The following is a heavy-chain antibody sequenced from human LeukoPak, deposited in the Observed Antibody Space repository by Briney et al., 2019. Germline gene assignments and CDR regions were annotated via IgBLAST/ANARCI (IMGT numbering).Heavy chain of an antibody. D-gene: IGHD1-26*01. CDR1: GFTFSSYW. V-gene: IGHV3-7*01. J-gene: IGHJ4*02. CDR2: INLDGSEK. CDR3: ARDSPYSDSYAYDY. Sequence: QAGGSLRLSCAASGFTFSSYWMSWVRQAPGKGLEWMANINLDGSEKYYVDSVKGRFTISRDNAKNSLYLQMRSLRAEDTAIYYCARDSPYSDSYAYDYWGQGTLVTVSS.